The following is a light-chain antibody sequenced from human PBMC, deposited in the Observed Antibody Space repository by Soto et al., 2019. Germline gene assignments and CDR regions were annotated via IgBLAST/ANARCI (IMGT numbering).Light chain of an antibody. Sequence: IXLTQSASSLXASVGDRVTMXCRASQGISSYLAWYQQKPGKAPKLLIYAASTLQSGVPSRFSGSGSGTDFTLTISSLQPDDFATYYGQQLNSYPITFGQGTRLEIK. V-gene: IGKV1-9*01. CDR1: QGISSY. CDR2: AAS. J-gene: IGKJ5*01. CDR3: QQLNSYPIT.